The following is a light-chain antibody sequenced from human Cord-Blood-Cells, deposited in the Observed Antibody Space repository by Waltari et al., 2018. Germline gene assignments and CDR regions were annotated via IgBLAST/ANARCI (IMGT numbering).Light chain of an antibody. CDR3: QQYYSTPLT. Sequence: DIVMTPSPDSLAVSLGERATINCKSSQSVLYSSNNKNYLAWYQQKPGQPPTLLIYWASTRESGVPDRFSGSGSGTDFTLTISSLQAEDVAVYYCQQYYSTPLTFGGGTKVEIK. V-gene: IGKV4-1*01. CDR1: QSVLYSSNNKNY. CDR2: WAS. J-gene: IGKJ4*01.